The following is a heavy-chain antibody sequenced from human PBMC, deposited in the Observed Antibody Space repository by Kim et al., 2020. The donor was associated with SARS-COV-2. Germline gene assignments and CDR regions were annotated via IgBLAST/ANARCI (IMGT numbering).Heavy chain of an antibody. J-gene: IGHJ6*02. V-gene: IGHV6-1*01. D-gene: IGHD6-13*01. CDR1: GDSVSSNSAA. CDR2: TYYRSKWYN. CDR3: ARAPFGYSSSWYRYYYYGMDV. Sequence: SQTLSLTCAISGDSVSSNSAAWNWIRQSPSRGLEWLGRTYYRSKWYNDYAVSVKSRITINPDTSKNQFSLQLNSVTPEDTAVYYCARAPFGYSSSWYRYYYYGMDVWGQGTTVTVYS.